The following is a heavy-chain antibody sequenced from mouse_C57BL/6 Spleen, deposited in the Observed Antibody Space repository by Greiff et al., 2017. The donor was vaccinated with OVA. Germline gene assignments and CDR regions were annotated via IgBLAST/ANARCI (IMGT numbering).Heavy chain of an antibody. J-gene: IGHJ3*01. CDR1: GFNIKDDY. Sequence: EVQLKESGAELVRPGASVKLSCTASGFNIKDDYMHWVKQRPEQGLEWIGWIDPENGDTEYASKFQGKATITADTSSNTAYLQLSSLTSEDTAVYYCTTRSPFAYWGQGTLVTVSA. CDR2: IDPENGDT. V-gene: IGHV14-4*01. CDR3: TTRSPFAY.